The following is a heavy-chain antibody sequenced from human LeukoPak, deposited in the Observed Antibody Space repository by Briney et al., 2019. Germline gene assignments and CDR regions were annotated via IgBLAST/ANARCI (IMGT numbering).Heavy chain of an antibody. CDR2: IDTSGSNT. Sequence: GRSLRLSCAASGFTFGSYAMSWVRQAPGKGLEWVSTIDTSGSNTYYADYVKGRFTISRDNSRNTLYLQINSLRAEDTAIYYCAKGDGGTYPFDYWGQGILVTVSS. D-gene: IGHD2-21*02. J-gene: IGHJ4*02. CDR1: GFTFGSYA. CDR3: AKGDGGTYPFDY. V-gene: IGHV3-23*05.